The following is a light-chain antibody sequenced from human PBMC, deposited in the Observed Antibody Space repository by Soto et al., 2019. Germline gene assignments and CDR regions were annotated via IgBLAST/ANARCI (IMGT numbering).Light chain of an antibody. CDR2: SAS. CDR1: QGIGSF. Sequence: DIQLTQSPSFLSASIGDRVTITCRASQGIGSFLAWYQQKPGKAPRLLIYSASTLQSGVSLRFSGSGSGTEFTLTLSRLQSEDCATYYCQQFNSYPPTFGQGTKVEIK. CDR3: QQFNSYPPT. J-gene: IGKJ1*01. V-gene: IGKV1-9*01.